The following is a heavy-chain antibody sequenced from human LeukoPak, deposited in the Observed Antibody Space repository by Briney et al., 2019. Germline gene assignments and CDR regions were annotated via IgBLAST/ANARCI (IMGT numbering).Heavy chain of an antibody. CDR2: ISSSGSTI. Sequence: GGSLRLSCAASGFTFSDYYMSWIRQAPGKGLEWVSYISSSGSTIYYADSVRGRFTISRDNAKNSLYLQMNSLRAEDAAIYYCARAYLLPSIPYWYFDLWGRGTLVTVSS. D-gene: IGHD2-21*01. CDR1: GFTFSDYY. V-gene: IGHV3-11*04. J-gene: IGHJ2*01. CDR3: ARAYLLPSIPYWYFDL.